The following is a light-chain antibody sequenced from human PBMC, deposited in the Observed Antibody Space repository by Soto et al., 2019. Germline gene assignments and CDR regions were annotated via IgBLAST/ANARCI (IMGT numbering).Light chain of an antibody. CDR2: GVN. Sequence: QSALTQPASVSGSPGQSITISCTGTSSDVGGYNLVSWYQQYPDKAPKIMIFGVNTRPSGVSNRFSGSKSGNTASLTISGLQAEDEADYYCSSYKSSSTLPYLFGTATKLT. J-gene: IGLJ1*01. CDR1: SSDVGGYNL. CDR3: SSYKSSSTLPYL. V-gene: IGLV2-14*01.